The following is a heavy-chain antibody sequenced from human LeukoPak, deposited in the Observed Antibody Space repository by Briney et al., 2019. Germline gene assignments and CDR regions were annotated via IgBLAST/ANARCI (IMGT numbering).Heavy chain of an antibody. CDR3: ARSNYGDYPDY. D-gene: IGHD4-17*01. V-gene: IGHV4-61*02. CDR2: IYMSGST. J-gene: IGHJ4*02. Sequence: SETLSLTCTVSGGSIRSGTDYWSWIRQPAGKGLEWIGRIYMSGSTDYNPSFKSRVTMSVDTSKNQVSLKLRSVTAADTAVYYCARSNYGDYPDYWGQGTLVTVSS. CDR1: GGSIRSGTDY.